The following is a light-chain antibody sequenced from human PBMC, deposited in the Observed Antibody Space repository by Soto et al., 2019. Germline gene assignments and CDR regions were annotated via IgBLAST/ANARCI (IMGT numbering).Light chain of an antibody. V-gene: IGKV1-6*01. CDR1: QDIRSE. CDR3: LHDYNYPRT. Sequence: AIQMPQFPSSLSASVGDRVTITCRASQDIRSELAWYQQKPGKAPILLIYAASPLQSGVPSRFSGSGSGADFTLTISSLQPEDFATYYCLHDYNYPRTFGQGTKVDIK. J-gene: IGKJ1*01. CDR2: AAS.